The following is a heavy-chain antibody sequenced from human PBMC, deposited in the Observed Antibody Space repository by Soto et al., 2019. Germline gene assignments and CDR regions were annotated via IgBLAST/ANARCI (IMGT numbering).Heavy chain of an antibody. Sequence: SETLSLTCSVSGASIRSYYWHWIRQPPGKGLEWIGYVYTSDYTRYSSSLKSRVTISVDTSKSQFYLRLNSVTAADSAVYYCARYAGTHGDLFYYNGMDVWGQGTTVTVSS. CDR2: VYTSDYT. CDR1: GASIRSYY. V-gene: IGHV4-59*03. J-gene: IGHJ6*02. D-gene: IGHD3-10*01. CDR3: ARYAGTHGDLFYYNGMDV.